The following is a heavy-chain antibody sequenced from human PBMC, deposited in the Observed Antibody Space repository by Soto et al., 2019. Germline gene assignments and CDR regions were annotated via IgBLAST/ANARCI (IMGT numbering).Heavy chain of an antibody. CDR3: ARDWVVTAIPGDYYYGMDV. Sequence: PSETLSLTCTVSGGSISSYYWSWIRQPAGKGLEWIGRIYTSGSTNYSPSLKSRVTMSVDTSKNQFSLKLSSVTAADTAVYYCARDWVVTAIPGDYYYGMDVWGQGTTVTVSS. CDR2: IYTSGST. D-gene: IGHD2-21*02. V-gene: IGHV4-4*07. CDR1: GGSISSYY. J-gene: IGHJ6*02.